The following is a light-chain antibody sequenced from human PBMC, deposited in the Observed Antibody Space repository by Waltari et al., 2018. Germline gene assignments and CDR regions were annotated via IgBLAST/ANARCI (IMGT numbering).Light chain of an antibody. J-gene: IGKJ3*01. Sequence: DIQMTQSPSTLSASVRDKVTFTCRASQSIPRWLAWYQQKPGKAPKLLIYKASILESGGPSRFSGGGSGTEFTLTISSLQPDDFATYYCQHYDSYSATFGRGTKIEIK. CDR2: KAS. CDR1: QSIPRW. CDR3: QHYDSYSAT. V-gene: IGKV1-5*03.